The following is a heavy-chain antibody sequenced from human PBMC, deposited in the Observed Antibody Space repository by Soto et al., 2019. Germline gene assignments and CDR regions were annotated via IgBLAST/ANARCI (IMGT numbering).Heavy chain of an antibody. J-gene: IGHJ4*02. D-gene: IGHD4-17*01. CDR2: ITGNKGLI. V-gene: IGHV3-23*01. Sequence: VQLLASGGGLVQPGGSLRLSCAASGFSFSTYAMNWVRQAPGGGLEWVAVITGNKGLIKYADSVKGRFTISRDNSQNVLYLQMSSLRAEDTAMYYCTTDHAPDGHYTFDFWGQGTLVTVSS. CDR3: TTDHAPDGHYTFDF. CDR1: GFSFSTYA.